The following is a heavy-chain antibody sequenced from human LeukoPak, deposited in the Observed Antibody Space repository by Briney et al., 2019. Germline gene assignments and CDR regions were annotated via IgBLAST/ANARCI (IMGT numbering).Heavy chain of an antibody. D-gene: IGHD5-12*01. CDR2: ISYDGSNK. J-gene: IGHJ5*02. Sequence: GGSLRLSCAASGFTFSSYAMHWVRQAPGKGLEWVAVISYDGSNKYYADSVKGRFTISRDNSKNTLYLQMNSLRAEDTAVYYCARGRYSSKKWLPRPGWFDPWGQGTLVTVSS. CDR1: GFTFSSYA. CDR3: ARGRYSSKKWLPRPGWFDP. V-gene: IGHV3-30*04.